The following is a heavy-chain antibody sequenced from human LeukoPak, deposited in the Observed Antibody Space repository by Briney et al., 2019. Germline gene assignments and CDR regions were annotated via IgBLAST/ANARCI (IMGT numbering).Heavy chain of an antibody. J-gene: IGHJ3*02. Sequence: GGSLRLSCAASGFAVSSNYMNWVRQAPGKGLEWVSVIFSGGSTYYADSVKGRFTISRDNSKSTLYLQMSSLRAEDTAVYYCARGLDSVTWGPFDIWGQGTEVTVPS. CDR2: IFSGGST. CDR1: GFAVSSNY. D-gene: IGHD2-2*03. V-gene: IGHV3-66*01. CDR3: ARGLDSVTWGPFDI.